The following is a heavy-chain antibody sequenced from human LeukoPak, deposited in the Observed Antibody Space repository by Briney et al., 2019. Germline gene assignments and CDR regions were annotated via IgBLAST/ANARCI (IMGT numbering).Heavy chain of an antibody. Sequence: RVSCKASGYTFSSFDMHWVRQPTGQGLEWVSTIGTASDTYYPGSVEGRFTLSRDNAKNSLYLQMNSLTAGDTAVYYCARGPPRGKYYYMDVWGKGTTVTVSS. CDR1: GYTFSSFD. J-gene: IGHJ6*03. D-gene: IGHD1-1*01. CDR3: ARGPPRGKYYYMDV. CDR2: IGTASDT. V-gene: IGHV3-13*01.